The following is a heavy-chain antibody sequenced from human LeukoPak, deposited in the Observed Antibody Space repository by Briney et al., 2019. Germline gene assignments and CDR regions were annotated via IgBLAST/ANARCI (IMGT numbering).Heavy chain of an antibody. D-gene: IGHD3-9*01. Sequence: SETLSLTCTVSTGSISSSSYYWGWIRQPPGKGLEWIGCIYYSGSTSYYTPSLKSRVTISVDTSKNQFSLKLSSVTAADTAVYYCARAAYYDILTGYLHNNWFDPWGQGTLVTVSS. V-gene: IGHV4-39*01. J-gene: IGHJ5*02. CDR2: IYYSGSTS. CDR3: ARAAYYDILTGYLHNNWFDP. CDR1: TGSISSSSYY.